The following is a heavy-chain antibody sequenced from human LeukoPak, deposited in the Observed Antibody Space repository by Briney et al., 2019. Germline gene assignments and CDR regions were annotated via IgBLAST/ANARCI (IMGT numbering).Heavy chain of an antibody. CDR1: GFTFSSYE. D-gene: IGHD3-10*01. CDR3: ARDRYPGSYGGTSDY. V-gene: IGHV3-48*03. Sequence: PGGSLRLSCAASGFTFSSYEMNWVRQAPGKGLEWVSYISSSGSTIYYADSVKGRFTISRDNAKNSLYLQMNSLRAEDTAVYYCARDRYPGSYGGTSDYWGQGTLVTVSS. J-gene: IGHJ4*02. CDR2: ISSSGSTI.